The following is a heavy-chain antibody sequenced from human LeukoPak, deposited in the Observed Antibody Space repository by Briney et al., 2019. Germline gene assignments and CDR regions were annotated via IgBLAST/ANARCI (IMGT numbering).Heavy chain of an antibody. J-gene: IGHJ5*02. CDR2: IYTSGST. Sequence: SETLSLTCTVYGGSTSSSSYYWGWIRQPAGKGLEWIGRIYTSGSTNYNPSLKSRVTMSVDTSKNQFSLKLTSVTAADTAVYYCASVRGYSSGWYASGFDPWGQGTLVTVSS. D-gene: IGHD6-19*01. CDR3: ASVRGYSSGWYASGFDP. V-gene: IGHV4-61*02. CDR1: GGSTSSSSYY.